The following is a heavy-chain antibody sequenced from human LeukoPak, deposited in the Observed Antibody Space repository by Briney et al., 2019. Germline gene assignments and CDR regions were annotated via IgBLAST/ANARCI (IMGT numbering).Heavy chain of an antibody. CDR1: GXSISGYY. CDR3: ARGEWDLLFDY. J-gene: IGHJ4*02. Sequence: SETLSLTCTVSGXSISGYYRSWIRQPPGKGREWIGYIFYSGSTNYNPSLKSRVTISVDTSKNQFSLKLSSVTAADTAVYYCARGEWDLLFDYWGQGTLVTVSS. CDR2: IFYSGST. D-gene: IGHD1-26*01. V-gene: IGHV4-59*01.